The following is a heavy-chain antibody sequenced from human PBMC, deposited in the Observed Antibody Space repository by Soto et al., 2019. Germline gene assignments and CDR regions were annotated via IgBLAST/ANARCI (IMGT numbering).Heavy chain of an antibody. CDR1: GFTFSSYG. Sequence: PGGSLRLSCAASGFTFSSYGMHWVRQAPGKGLEWVTFIWYDGNNKYYADSVKGRFTISRDSSKNTLYLQMNSLRAEDTAVYYCARTPKSSPYYFDYWGQGTLVTVSS. CDR3: ARTPKSSPYYFDY. J-gene: IGHJ4*02. V-gene: IGHV3-33*01. CDR2: IWYDGNNK.